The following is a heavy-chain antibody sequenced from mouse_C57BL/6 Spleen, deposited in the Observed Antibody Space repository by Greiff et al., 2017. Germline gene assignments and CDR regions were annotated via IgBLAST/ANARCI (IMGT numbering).Heavy chain of an antibody. CDR2: IYPGDGDT. V-gene: IGHV1-80*01. Sequence: VQLVESGAELVKPGASVKISCKASGYAFSSYWMNWVKQRPGKGLEWIGQIYPGDGDTNYNGKFKGKATLTADKSSSTAYMQLSSLTSEDSAVYFCARGSSYAWFAYWGQGTLVTVSA. CDR1: GYAFSSYW. J-gene: IGHJ3*01. CDR3: ARGSSYAWFAY. D-gene: IGHD1-1*01.